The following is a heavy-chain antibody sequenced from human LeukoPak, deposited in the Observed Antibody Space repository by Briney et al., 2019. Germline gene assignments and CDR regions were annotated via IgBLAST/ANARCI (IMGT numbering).Heavy chain of an antibody. V-gene: IGHV5-51*01. CDR3: ATARPHRGFGI. Sequence: GESLKISCKASGYSFTSYWIGWVRQMPGKGLEWMGLVYPGDSDTRYNPSFQGQVTISVDKSINTAYLQWSSLKASDTAMYYCATARPHRGFGIWGQGTMVAVSS. CDR2: VYPGDSDT. CDR1: GYSFTSYW. J-gene: IGHJ3*02.